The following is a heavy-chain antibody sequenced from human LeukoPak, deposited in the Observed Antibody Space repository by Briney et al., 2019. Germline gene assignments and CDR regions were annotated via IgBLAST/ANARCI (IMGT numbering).Heavy chain of an antibody. Sequence: PSETLSLTCGVSGGSISSGSYSWSWIRQPPGKGLEWIGYMFYTGNTYYNPSLKSRVTISVDTSKNQFSLKVSSVTAADTAVYYCARDHGGSYYYFDYWGQGTLVTVSS. V-gene: IGHV4-30-4*07. D-gene: IGHD1-26*01. J-gene: IGHJ4*02. CDR2: MFYTGNT. CDR1: GGSISSGSYS. CDR3: ARDHGGSYYYFDY.